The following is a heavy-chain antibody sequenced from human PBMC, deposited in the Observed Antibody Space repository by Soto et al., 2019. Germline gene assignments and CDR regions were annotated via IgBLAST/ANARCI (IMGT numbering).Heavy chain of an antibody. CDR3: ARGPTIFGVVIASNWFDP. CDR1: GGSFSGYY. J-gene: IGHJ5*02. CDR2: INHSGST. D-gene: IGHD3-3*01. Sequence: QVQLQQWGAGLLKPSETLSLTCAVYGGSFSGYYWSWIRQPPGKGLEWIGEINHSGSTNYNPSLKSRVTISVDTSKTQFSLKLSSVTAADTAVYYCARGPTIFGVVIASNWFDPWGQGTLVTVSS. V-gene: IGHV4-34*01.